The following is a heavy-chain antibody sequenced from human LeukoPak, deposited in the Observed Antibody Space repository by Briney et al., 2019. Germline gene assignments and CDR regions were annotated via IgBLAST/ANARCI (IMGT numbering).Heavy chain of an antibody. J-gene: IGHJ4*02. D-gene: IGHD1-14*01. V-gene: IGHV3-7*01. Sequence: PGGSLRLSCAASGFLFSRYWMSWVRQAPGKGLEWVANIKEDGSEKYYVESMKGRFTISRDNVKNSLYLRINSLRAEDTAVYYCARDSFETDIDYWGQGTPVTVSS. CDR2: IKEDGSEK. CDR3: ARDSFETDIDY. CDR1: GFLFSRYW.